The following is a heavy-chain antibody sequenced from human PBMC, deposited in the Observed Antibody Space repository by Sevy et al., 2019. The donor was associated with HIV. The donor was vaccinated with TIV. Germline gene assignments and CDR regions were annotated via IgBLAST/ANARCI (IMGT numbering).Heavy chain of an antibody. V-gene: IGHV3-74*01. J-gene: IGHJ3*02. CDR1: GFTFSSYW. Sequence: GGSLRLSCAASGFTFSSYWIHWVRQAPGKGLVWVSRINSDGSSTSYAHSVKGRFTISRDNAKNTLYLQMNSLRAEDTAVYYCARDQRGRGLSAYDIWGQGTMVTVSS. D-gene: IGHD3-16*02. CDR2: INSDGSST. CDR3: ARDQRGRGLSAYDI.